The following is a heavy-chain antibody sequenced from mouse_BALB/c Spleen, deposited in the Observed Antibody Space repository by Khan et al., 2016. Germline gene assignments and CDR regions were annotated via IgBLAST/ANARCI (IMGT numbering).Heavy chain of an antibody. CDR1: GYAFTNYG. J-gene: IGHJ4*01. V-gene: IGHV9-1*02. CDR3: ARRRLLGLYCAMDD. D-gene: IGHD3-1*01. Sequence: QIQLVQSGPELKKPGETVKISCRASGYAFTNYGIHWVRPAPGKGLKWMGWIATYTGEPTYADDFKGRFAFSLETSASTAYSQIHNLKHVDMAPFCCARRRLLGLYCAMDDWGQGSAVTVSS. CDR2: IATYTGEP.